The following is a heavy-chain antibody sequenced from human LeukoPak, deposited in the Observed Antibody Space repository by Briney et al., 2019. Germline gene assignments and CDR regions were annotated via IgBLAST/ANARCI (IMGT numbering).Heavy chain of an antibody. D-gene: IGHD6-13*01. CDR2: INPNSGGT. Sequence: GASVKVSCKASGYTFTGYYMHWVRQAPGQGLEWMGWINPNSGGTNYAQKFQSRVTMTRDTSISTAYMELSRLRSDDTAVYYCARSAAALYYFDYWGQGTLVTVSS. V-gene: IGHV1-2*02. CDR1: GYTFTGYY. CDR3: ARSAAALYYFDY. J-gene: IGHJ4*02.